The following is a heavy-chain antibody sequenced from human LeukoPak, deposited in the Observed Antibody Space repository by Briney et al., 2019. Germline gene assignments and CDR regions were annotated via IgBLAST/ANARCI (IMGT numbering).Heavy chain of an antibody. CDR2: IIPIFGTA. J-gene: IGHJ4*02. CDR3: ARVGTMVRGVQKNYLPAWYFDY. CDR1: GGTFSSYT. V-gene: IGHV1-69*01. Sequence: SVKVSCKASGGTFSSYTISWVRQAPGQGLEWMGGIIPIFGTANYAQKFQGRVTITADESTSTAYMELSSLRSEDTAVYYCARVGTMVRGVQKNYLPAWYFDYWGQGTLVTVSS. D-gene: IGHD3-10*01.